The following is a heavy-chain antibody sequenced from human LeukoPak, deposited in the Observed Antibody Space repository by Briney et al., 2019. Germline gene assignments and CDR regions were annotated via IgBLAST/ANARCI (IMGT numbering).Heavy chain of an antibody. V-gene: IGHV3-11*06. D-gene: IGHD3-10*01. CDR1: GFTFSAYY. Sequence: GGSLRLSCAASGFTFSAYYMNWVRQAPGKGLEWVSYISTTSSYTNYADSVKGRFTISRDDAKNSLYLQMNSLRADDTAVYYCARDRSGGYFDYWGQGTLVTVSS. CDR2: ISTTSSYT. J-gene: IGHJ4*02. CDR3: ARDRSGGYFDY.